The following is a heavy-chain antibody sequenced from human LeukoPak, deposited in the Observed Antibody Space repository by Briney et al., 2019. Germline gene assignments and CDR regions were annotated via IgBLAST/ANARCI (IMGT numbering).Heavy chain of an antibody. J-gene: IGHJ6*04. D-gene: IGHD2-2*01. CDR1: GYTFTSYD. Sequence: ASVKVSCKASGYTFTSYDINWVRQAPGQGLEWMGWMNPNSGNTGYAQKFQGRVTMTRNTSISTAYMELSSLRSEDTAVYYCARGDSYQLRGDVWGKGTTVTVSS. V-gene: IGHV1-8*01. CDR2: MNPNSGNT. CDR3: ARGDSYQLRGDV.